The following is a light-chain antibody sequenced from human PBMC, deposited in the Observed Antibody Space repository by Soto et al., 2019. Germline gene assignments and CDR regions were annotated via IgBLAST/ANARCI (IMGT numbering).Light chain of an antibody. J-gene: IGKJ3*01. CDR2: YVS. CDR1: QSLVYTDGRTY. Sequence: DVELTQSPLSLSVTLGQSASISCRSSQSLVYTDGRTYLNWIQQRPGQAPRRLIYYVSGRDSGVPARFSGSGSGTDFTVEISRVEAEDVGVYYCTQGSYWPFTCGPGPRVDIK. V-gene: IGKV2-30*01. CDR3: TQGSYWPFT.